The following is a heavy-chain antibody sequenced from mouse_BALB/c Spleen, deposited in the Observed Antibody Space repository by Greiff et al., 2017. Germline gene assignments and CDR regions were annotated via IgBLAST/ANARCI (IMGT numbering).Heavy chain of an antibody. V-gene: IGHV10-1*02. D-gene: IGHD2-2*01. CDR3: VRYGYDDAMDY. CDR1: GFTFNTYA. CDR2: IRSKSNNYAT. J-gene: IGHJ4*01. Sequence: EVQGVESGGGLVQPKGSLKLSCAASGFTFNTYAMNWVRQAPGKGLEWVARIRSKSNNYATYYADSVKDRFTISRDDSQSMLYLQMNNLKTEDTAMYYCVRYGYDDAMDYWGQGTSVTVSS.